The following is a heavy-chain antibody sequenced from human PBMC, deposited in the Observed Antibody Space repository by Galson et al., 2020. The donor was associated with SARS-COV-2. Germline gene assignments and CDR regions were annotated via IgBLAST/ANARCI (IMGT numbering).Heavy chain of an antibody. CDR3: ARDLFNWNYLDAVDI. D-gene: IGHD1-7*01. Sequence: GGSLRLSCAASGFTFSSYAMPWVRQAPGKGLEWVSILSYDGSTNFHADSVKGRFTISRDNSKNTLYLQMNSLRAEDTAVYYCARDLFNWNYLDAVDIWGQGTMVTVSS. CDR2: LSYDGSTN. V-gene: IGHV3-30-3*01. CDR1: GFTFSSYA. J-gene: IGHJ3*02.